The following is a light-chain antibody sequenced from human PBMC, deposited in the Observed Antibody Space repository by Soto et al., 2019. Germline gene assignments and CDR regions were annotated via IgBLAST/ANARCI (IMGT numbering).Light chain of an antibody. CDR3: QTGGTGLL. J-gene: IGLJ2*01. Sequence: QSVLTQSPSASASLGASVKLTCTLSSGHSSYAIAWHQQQPEKGPRYLMRVDSDGTHTKGDGIPDRFSGSSSGAERYLTISSLQSEDEADYYCQTGGTGLLFGGGTKLTVL. CDR2: VDSDGTH. CDR1: SGHSSYA. V-gene: IGLV4-69*01.